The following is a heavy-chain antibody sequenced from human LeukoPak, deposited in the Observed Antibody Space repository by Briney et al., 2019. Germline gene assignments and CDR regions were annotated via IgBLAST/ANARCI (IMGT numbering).Heavy chain of an antibody. J-gene: IGHJ3*02. D-gene: IGHD3-22*01. CDR1: GYTFTSYG. CDR2: ISAYNGNT. CDR3: ARDGAYYYDSSGRDAFDI. Sequence: ASVKVSCKASGYTFTSYGISWVRQAPGQGLEWMGWISAYNGNTNYAQKFQGRVTMTRDTSISTAYMELSRLRSDDTAVYYCARDGAYYYDSSGRDAFDIWGQGTMVTVSS. V-gene: IGHV1-18*01.